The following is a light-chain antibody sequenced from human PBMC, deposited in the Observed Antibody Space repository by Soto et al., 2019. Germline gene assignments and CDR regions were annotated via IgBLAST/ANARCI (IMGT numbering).Light chain of an antibody. V-gene: IGKV1-33*01. CDR3: QQYADLSPIT. CDR1: HDINNF. CDR2: DAS. J-gene: IGKJ5*01. Sequence: DIQMTQSPSSLAASVGDRVTITCQASHDINNFLSWFQQRPGDAPKLLIYDASRLVVGVPSRFSGSGSGTYFSLPISSLQPEDIATSYCQQYADLSPITFGQGTRLEFK.